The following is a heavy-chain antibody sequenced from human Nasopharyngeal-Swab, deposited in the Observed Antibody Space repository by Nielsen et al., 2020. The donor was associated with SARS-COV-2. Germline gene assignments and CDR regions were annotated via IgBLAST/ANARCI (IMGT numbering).Heavy chain of an antibody. Sequence: VRQAPGKGLEWVVNIKQDGSEKYYVDSVKGRFTISRDNAKNSLYLQMNSLRAEDTAVYYCARGWSGYYTAFWFDPWGQGTLVTVSS. CDR2: IKQDGSEK. V-gene: IGHV3-7*01. D-gene: IGHD3-3*01. CDR3: ARGWSGYYTAFWFDP. J-gene: IGHJ5*02.